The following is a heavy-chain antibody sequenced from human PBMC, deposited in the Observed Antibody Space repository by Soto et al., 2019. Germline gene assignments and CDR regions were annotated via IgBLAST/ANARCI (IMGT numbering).Heavy chain of an antibody. CDR2: MYYTGTT. Sequence: QLQLQESGPGLVKPSETLTLTCSVSGASLNSSSYFWGWIRQPPGKALEFIGSMYYTGTTHYNPSPKSRVPNSQTRSRNQSSLRLNPVTAADRVGYHGGGVLGGPTQEFGFASWGQGILVTVSS. CDR1: GASLNSSSYF. J-gene: IGHJ4*02. CDR3: GGVLGGPTQEFGFAS. V-gene: IGHV4-39*01. D-gene: IGHD3-16*01.